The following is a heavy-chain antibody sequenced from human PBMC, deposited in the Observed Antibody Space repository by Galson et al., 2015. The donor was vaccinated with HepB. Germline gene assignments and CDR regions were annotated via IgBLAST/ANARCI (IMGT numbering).Heavy chain of an antibody. CDR3: ARAAGIAAAGPNYYYYYYGMDV. Sequence: PALVKPTQTLTLTCTFSGFSLSTSGMCVSWIRQPPGKALEWLALIDWDDDKYYSTSLKTRLTISKDTSKNQVVLTMTNMDPVDTATYYCARAAGIAAAGPNYYYYYYGMDVWGQGTTVTVSS. V-gene: IGHV2-70*01. J-gene: IGHJ6*02. CDR1: GFSLSTSGMC. CDR2: IDWDDDK. D-gene: IGHD6-13*01.